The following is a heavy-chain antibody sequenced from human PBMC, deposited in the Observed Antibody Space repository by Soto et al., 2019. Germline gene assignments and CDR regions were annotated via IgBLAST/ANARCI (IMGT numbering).Heavy chain of an antibody. CDR3: ARGNELGYCSGGSCYSLDF. J-gene: IGHJ4*02. Sequence: QVQLQQWGSGLLKPSETLSLNCAVYCGSFSGYYWSWIRQPPGKGLAWIGEINHSGSTNYNPSLTSVVPISVDTSKIQFSLKLSSVTAAFTAVYYCARGNELGYCSGGSCYSLDFCGQRTLLTVSS. CDR1: CGSFSGYY. D-gene: IGHD2-15*01. CDR2: INHSGST. V-gene: IGHV4-34*01.